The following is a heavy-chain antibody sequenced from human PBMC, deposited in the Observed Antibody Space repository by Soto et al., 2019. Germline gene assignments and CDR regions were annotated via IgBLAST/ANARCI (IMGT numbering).Heavy chain of an antibody. Sequence: ASVKVSCKTSGYTFTDHGIDWVRQAPGQGLEWVGWVSSYNGNTNYAYNLKDRVIMTTDASTSTAYMELRGLRSDDTAVYYCAREVEGSYSPADFWGQGTLVTVSS. V-gene: IGHV1-18*01. CDR1: GYTFTDHG. CDR3: AREVEGSYSPADF. CDR2: VSSYNGNT. J-gene: IGHJ4*02. D-gene: IGHD3-10*01.